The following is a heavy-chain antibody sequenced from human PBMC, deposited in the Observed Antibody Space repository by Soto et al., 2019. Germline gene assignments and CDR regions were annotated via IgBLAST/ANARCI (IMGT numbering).Heavy chain of an antibody. Sequence: GASVKVSCKTSGYTFTNYDISWVRQAPGQGLEWMGWISTYNGNTDYAQRFQGRVTLTTDISTSTAYMEVRSLSSDDTAVYYCAREWELRHWGQGTLVTVSS. J-gene: IGHJ4*02. V-gene: IGHV1-18*01. CDR2: ISTYNGNT. D-gene: IGHD1-26*01. CDR1: GYTFTNYD. CDR3: AREWELRH.